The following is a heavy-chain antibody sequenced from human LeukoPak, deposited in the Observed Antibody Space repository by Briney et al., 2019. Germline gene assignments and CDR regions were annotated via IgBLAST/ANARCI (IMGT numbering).Heavy chain of an antibody. CDR3: ARGVKITGTTWFDP. D-gene: IGHD1-7*01. Sequence: ASVKVSCTASGYTFTGYYMHWVRQAPGQGLEWMGWINPNSGGTNYAQKFQGRVTMTRDTSISTAYMELSRLRSDDTAVYYCARGVKITGTTWFDPWGQGTLVTVSS. CDR2: INPNSGGT. V-gene: IGHV1-2*02. J-gene: IGHJ5*02. CDR1: GYTFTGYY.